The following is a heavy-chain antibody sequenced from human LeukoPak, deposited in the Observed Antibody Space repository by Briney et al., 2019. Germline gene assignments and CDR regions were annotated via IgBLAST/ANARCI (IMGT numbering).Heavy chain of an antibody. CDR1: GCTFSSYS. CDR2: ISSSSSYI. Sequence: PGGSLRLSCAASGCTFSSYSMNWVRQAPGKGLEWVSSISSSSSYIYYADSVKGRFTISRDNAKNSLYLQMNSLRAEDTAVYYCARDIVVGPEYYYGMDVWGQGTTVTVSS. V-gene: IGHV3-21*01. D-gene: IGHD2-15*01. J-gene: IGHJ6*02. CDR3: ARDIVVGPEYYYGMDV.